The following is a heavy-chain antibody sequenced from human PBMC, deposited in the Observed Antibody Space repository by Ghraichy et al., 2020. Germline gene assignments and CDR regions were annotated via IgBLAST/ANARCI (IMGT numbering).Heavy chain of an antibody. J-gene: IGHJ4*02. CDR1: GYSLSDLS. CDR2: LDPEKGET. Sequence: ASVKVSCKISGYSLSDLSIHWVRQAPGEGLEWMGGLDPEKGETIYAQKFLGRLTLTQDSSTDTAYMELSSLRSDDTAVYYCTTDLIYYHDSSGHWGQGTLVAVSS. CDR3: TTDLIYYHDSSGH. V-gene: IGHV1-24*01. D-gene: IGHD3-3*01.